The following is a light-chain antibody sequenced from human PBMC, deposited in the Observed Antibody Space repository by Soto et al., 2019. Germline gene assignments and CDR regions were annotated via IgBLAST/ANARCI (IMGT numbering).Light chain of an antibody. CDR2: DAN. CDR3: QKYNSGPRT. Sequence: DIQMTQSPSSLSASVGDRVTITCRANQGISHYLAWYQQRPGQVPKLLIHDANILQSVVPSRFSGSGSGTDFTLTISSLQPEDVATYYCQKYNSGPRTFGKGTKADIK. V-gene: IGKV1-27*01. CDR1: QGISHY. J-gene: IGKJ1*01.